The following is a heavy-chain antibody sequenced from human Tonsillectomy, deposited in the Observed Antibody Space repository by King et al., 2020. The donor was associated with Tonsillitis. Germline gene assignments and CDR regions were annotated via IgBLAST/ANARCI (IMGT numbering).Heavy chain of an antibody. CDR3: ARGGSAVAGDYDAFDI. Sequence: DVQLVESGGGLVQPGGSLRLSCAGSGFSFSTYDMHWVRQATGKGLEWVSTIGTASDTYYPGSVKGRFTISRENARSSLYLQMNSLTAGDTAVYYCARGGSAVAGDYDAFDIWGQGTMVTVSS. V-gene: IGHV3-13*01. D-gene: IGHD6-19*01. J-gene: IGHJ3*02. CDR1: GFSFSTYD. CDR2: IGTASDT.